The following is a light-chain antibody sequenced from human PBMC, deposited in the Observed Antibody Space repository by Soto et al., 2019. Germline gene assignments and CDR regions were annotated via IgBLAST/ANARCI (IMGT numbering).Light chain of an antibody. CDR2: STN. CDR1: SGSVSTSYY. Sequence: QAVVTQEPSFSVSPGGTVTLTCGLSSGSVSTSYYPSWYQQTPGQAPRTLIYSTNTRSSGVPDRFSGSILGNKAALTITGAQADDGSDYYCVLYMGSGTVLFGGGTKLTVL. CDR3: VLYMGSGTVL. J-gene: IGLJ2*01. V-gene: IGLV8-61*01.